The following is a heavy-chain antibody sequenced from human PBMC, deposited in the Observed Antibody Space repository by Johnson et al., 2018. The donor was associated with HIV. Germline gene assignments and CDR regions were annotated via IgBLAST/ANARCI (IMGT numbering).Heavy chain of an antibody. J-gene: IGHJ3*02. D-gene: IGHD3-22*01. CDR2: INSAGSST. CDR3: ARERDYYDSGGYWVDAFDI. Sequence: VQLVESGGGLVQPGGSLTLSCAASGITISRNWMHWVRQAPGKGPVWVSRINSAGSSTNYADSVKGRCSISRDNAENTLYLQMNSLRAEDTAVYYCARERDYYDSGGYWVDAFDIWGQGTMVTVSS. CDR1: GITISRNW. V-gene: IGHV3-74*01.